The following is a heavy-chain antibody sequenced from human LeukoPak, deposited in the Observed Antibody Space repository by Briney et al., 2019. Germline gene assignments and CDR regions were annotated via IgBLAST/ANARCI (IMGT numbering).Heavy chain of an antibody. V-gene: IGHV3-21*04. Sequence: GGSLRLSCAASGFTFSSYSMNWVRQAPGKGLEWGSSISGSSYYIYYADSVKGRFTISRDNAKNSLYQQMNSLRAEDTAVYYCAKGGIAYDFWSGYYLYYFDYWGQGTLVTVSS. CDR3: AKGGIAYDFWSGYYLYYFDY. D-gene: IGHD3-3*01. CDR2: ISGSSYYI. J-gene: IGHJ4*02. CDR1: GFTFSSYS.